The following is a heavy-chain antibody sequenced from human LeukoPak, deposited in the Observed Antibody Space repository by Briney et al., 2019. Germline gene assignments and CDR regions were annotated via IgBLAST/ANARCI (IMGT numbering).Heavy chain of an antibody. D-gene: IGHD5-12*01. J-gene: IGHJ4*02. Sequence: SETLSLTCTVSGGSISSYYWSWIRQPPGKGLEWIGYIYYSGSTSYNPSLKSRVTISVDTSKNQFSLKLSSVTAADTAVYYCARYGGYDLYYFDYWGQGTPVTVSS. CDR2: IYYSGST. V-gene: IGHV4-59*01. CDR3: ARYGGYDLYYFDY. CDR1: GGSISSYY.